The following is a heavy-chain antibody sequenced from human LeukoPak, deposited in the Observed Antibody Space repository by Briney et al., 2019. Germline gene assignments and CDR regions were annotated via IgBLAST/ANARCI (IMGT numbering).Heavy chain of an antibody. Sequence: GGSLRLSCAASGFPLSTYWMTWVRQAPGKGLEWVANIKQDGSEKYYVDSVKGRFTISRDNAKNSLYLQMNSLRAEDTAMYYCVSGRGWTSDYWGQGTLVTVSS. CDR2: IKQDGSEK. CDR3: VSGRGWTSDY. V-gene: IGHV3-7*03. CDR1: GFPLSTYW. D-gene: IGHD6-19*01. J-gene: IGHJ4*02.